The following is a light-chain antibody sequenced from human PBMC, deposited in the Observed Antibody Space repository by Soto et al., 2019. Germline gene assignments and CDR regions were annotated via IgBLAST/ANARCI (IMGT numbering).Light chain of an antibody. J-gene: IGKJ1*01. CDR2: DAS. V-gene: IGKV3-11*01. CDR3: QQRSNWPRT. CDR1: HSVGNY. Sequence: EIVLTQSPATLSLSPGERATLSCRASHSVGNYLAWYQQKPGQAPRLLIYDASNRATGIPARFSGSGSGTDFTLTISSLEPEDFAVYYCQQRSNWPRTFGQGTKVEIK.